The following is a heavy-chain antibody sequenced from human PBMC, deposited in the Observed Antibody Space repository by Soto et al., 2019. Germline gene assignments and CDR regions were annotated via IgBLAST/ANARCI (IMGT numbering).Heavy chain of an antibody. CDR1: GRSFSSDG. Sequence: GASVKVSCKASGRSFSSDGVSWVRQAPGQGLEWMGGIIPVFGNTKYVQRFQGRLTITADKSTSTVYMEMSSLSSEDTAVYFCATRQYYSSGSAATSYFYFGIDVWGQGTTVTVSS. CDR2: IIPVFGNT. D-gene: IGHD3-10*01. CDR3: ATRQYYSSGSAATSYFYFGIDV. J-gene: IGHJ6*02. V-gene: IGHV1-69*06.